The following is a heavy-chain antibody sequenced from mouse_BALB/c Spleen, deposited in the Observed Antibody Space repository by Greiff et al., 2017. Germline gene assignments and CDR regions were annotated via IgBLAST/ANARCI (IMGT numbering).Heavy chain of an antibody. CDR2: ISYSGST. CDR1: GYSITSDYA. D-gene: IGHD1-1*01. CDR3: ARSPYGSSFHWYFDV. J-gene: IGHJ1*01. Sequence: EVQLQESGPGLVKPSQSLSLTCTVTGYSITSDYAWNWIRQFPGNKLEWMGYISYSGSTSYNPSLKSRISITRDTSKNQFFLQLNSVTTEDTATYYCARSPYGSSFHWYFDVWGAGTTVTVSS. V-gene: IGHV3-2*02.